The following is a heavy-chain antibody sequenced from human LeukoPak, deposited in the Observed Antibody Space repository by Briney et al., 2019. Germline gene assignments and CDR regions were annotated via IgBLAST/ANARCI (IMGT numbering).Heavy chain of an antibody. Sequence: SETLSLTCTVSSGSFSSYYWNWIRQPPGKGLEWIGEINHSGSTNYNPSLKSRVTISVDTSKNQFSLKLSSVTAADTAVYYCARGRSSSDWGQGTLVTVSS. CDR1: SGSFSSYY. CDR3: ARGRSSSD. V-gene: IGHV4-34*01. D-gene: IGHD6-6*01. J-gene: IGHJ4*02. CDR2: INHSGST.